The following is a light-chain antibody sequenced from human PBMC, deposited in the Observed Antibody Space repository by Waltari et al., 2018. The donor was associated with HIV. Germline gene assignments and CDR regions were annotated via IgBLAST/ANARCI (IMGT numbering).Light chain of an antibody. Sequence: SYVLTQPPSVSAAPGKTARITRGGKNIGTKSVNWYQQKAGQAPVVLIYHDTDRPSGIPDRFSGSNSEDTATLTIRRVEAGDEAVYYCQVWDTTTDPYVIFGGGTNLAV. V-gene: IGLV3-21*01. CDR1: NIGTKS. CDR2: HDT. J-gene: IGLJ2*01. CDR3: QVWDTTTDPYVI.